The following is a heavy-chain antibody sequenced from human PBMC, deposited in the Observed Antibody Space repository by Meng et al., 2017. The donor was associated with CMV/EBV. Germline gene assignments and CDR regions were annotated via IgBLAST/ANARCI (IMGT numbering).Heavy chain of an antibody. CDR3: ARDRIAARPRNWFDP. V-gene: IGHV1-2*02. J-gene: IGHJ5*02. CDR2: INPNSGGT. Sequence: SGYTFTGYYMHWVRPPPGQGLEWMGWINPNSGGTNYAQKFQGRVTMTRDTSISTAYMELSRLRSDDTAVYYCARDRIAARPRNWFDPWGQGTLVTVSS. CDR1: GYTFTGYY. D-gene: IGHD6-6*01.